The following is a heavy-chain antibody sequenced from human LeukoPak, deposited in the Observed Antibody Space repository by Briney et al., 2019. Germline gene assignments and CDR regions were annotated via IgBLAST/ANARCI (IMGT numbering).Heavy chain of an antibody. D-gene: IGHD6-25*01. CDR3: ARDDIAAAGGY. CDR2: IYYSGST. V-gene: IGHV4-39*07. J-gene: IGHJ4*02. CDR1: GGSISSSSYY. Sequence: SETLSLTCTVSGGSISSSSYYWGWIRQPPGKGLEWIGSIYYSGSTYYNPSLKSRVTISVDTSKNQFSLKLSSVTAADTAVYYCARDDIAAAGGYWGQGTLVTVSS.